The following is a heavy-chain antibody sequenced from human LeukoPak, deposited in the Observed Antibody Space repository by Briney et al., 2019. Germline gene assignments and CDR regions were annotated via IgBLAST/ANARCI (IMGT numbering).Heavy chain of an antibody. CDR3: ARDTTMVRGATNWFDP. V-gene: IGHV1-69*05. CDR2: IIPNFGTA. CDR1: GGTFSSYA. J-gene: IGHJ5*02. D-gene: IGHD3-10*01. Sequence: SVKVSCKASGGTFSSYAISWVRQAPGQGLEWMGGIIPNFGTANYAQQFQGRVTITTDESPSTAYMELSSPRSEDTAVYYCARDTTMVRGATNWFDPWGQGTLVTVSS.